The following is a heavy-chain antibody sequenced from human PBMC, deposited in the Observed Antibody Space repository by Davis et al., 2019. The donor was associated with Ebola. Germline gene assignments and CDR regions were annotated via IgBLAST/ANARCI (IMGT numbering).Heavy chain of an antibody. CDR1: GGSISGFY. Sequence: MPSETLSLTCTASGGSISGFYWSWIRQPPGKGLEWLGYIFSSGTTNYNPSLKSRVTISVDTSKNQFSLKLSSVTAADTAVYYCASTLYSSSSAFDYWGQGTLVTVSS. V-gene: IGHV4-59*08. CDR2: IFSSGTT. J-gene: IGHJ4*02. D-gene: IGHD6-13*01. CDR3: ASTLYSSSSAFDY.